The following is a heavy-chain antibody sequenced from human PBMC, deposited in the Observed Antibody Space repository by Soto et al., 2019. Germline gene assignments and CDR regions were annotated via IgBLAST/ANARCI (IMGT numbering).Heavy chain of an antibody. Sequence: VQVLESGGGLVQPGGSLKLSCAATGFIATNYAMSWVRQAPGKGLEWVSGFSGSGGATFYADSVKGRFTLSRDSSRNTIYLQMDRLRAEDTAVYYCAKAGGAYWGQGTVVTVSS. CDR2: FSGSGGAT. D-gene: IGHD3-10*01. CDR3: AKAGGAY. J-gene: IGHJ4*02. CDR1: GFIATNYA. V-gene: IGHV3-23*01.